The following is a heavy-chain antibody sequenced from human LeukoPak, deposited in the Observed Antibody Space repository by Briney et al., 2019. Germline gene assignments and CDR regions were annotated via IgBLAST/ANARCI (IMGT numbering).Heavy chain of an antibody. CDR2: ISSSGST. Sequence: PSETLSLTCTVSGASISSYYWSWIRQPPGKGLEWIGYISSSGSTKYNPSLESRLTLSVDTSKNLFSLKLTSVTAADTALYYCARGQQWFDPWGQGTLGTVSS. CDR1: GASISSYY. V-gene: IGHV4-59*08. D-gene: IGHD6-13*01. CDR3: ARGQQWFDP. J-gene: IGHJ5*02.